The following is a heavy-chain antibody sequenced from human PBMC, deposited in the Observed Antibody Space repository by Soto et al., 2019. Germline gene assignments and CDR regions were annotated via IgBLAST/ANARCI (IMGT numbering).Heavy chain of an antibody. J-gene: IGHJ4*02. D-gene: IGHD5-18*01. V-gene: IGHV3-23*02. CDR2: FSASGGVT. Sequence: PGGSLRLSXVASGFSFGNFAMNWVRQAPGKGLEWVAAFSASGGVTYYGDSVKGRFTISRDNAKNTLYLQMNSLRAEDTAVYYCGRGGSDSPMAPGYWGQGTLVTVSS. CDR1: GFSFGNFA. CDR3: GRGGSDSPMAPGY.